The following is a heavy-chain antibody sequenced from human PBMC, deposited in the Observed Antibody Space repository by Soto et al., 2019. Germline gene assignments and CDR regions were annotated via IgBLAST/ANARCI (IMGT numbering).Heavy chain of an antibody. Sequence: EVPLVESGGGLLQPGGSLRLSCAVTGSTFSNDWMHWVRQAPGKGLVWVSHINSDGSSTNYADFVKGRFTIARDNAKNTVYLHMNSLRAEDTAVYYCARDRSYSLDVWGQGTTVTVSS. CDR3: ARDRSYSLDV. CDR1: GSTFSNDW. J-gene: IGHJ6*02. V-gene: IGHV3-74*01. CDR2: INSDGSST.